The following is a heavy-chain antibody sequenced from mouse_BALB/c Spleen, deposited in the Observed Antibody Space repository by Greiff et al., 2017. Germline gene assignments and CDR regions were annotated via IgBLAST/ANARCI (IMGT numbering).Heavy chain of an antibody. CDR2: ISSGSSTI. CDR3: ARSDYSY. D-gene: IGHD2-13*01. Sequence: DVKLVESGGGLVQPGGSRKLSCAASGFTFSSFGMHWVRQAPEKGLEWVAYISSGSSTIYYADTVKGRFTTSRDNPKNTLFLQMTSLRSEDTAMYYCARSDYSYWGQGTLVTVSA. CDR1: GFTFSSFG. J-gene: IGHJ3*01. V-gene: IGHV5-17*02.